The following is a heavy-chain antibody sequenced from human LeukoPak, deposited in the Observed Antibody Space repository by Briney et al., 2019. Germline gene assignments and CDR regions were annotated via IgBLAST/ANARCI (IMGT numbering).Heavy chain of an antibody. CDR3: ARERKYHSNFDY. CDR1: GFTFRSYG. Sequence: GGSLRLSCAASGFTFRSYGMHWVRQAPGKGLEWVAIIRYDGTNKYYADSVKGRFTISRDNSKNTLYLQMNSLRAEDTAVYYCARERKYHSNFDYWGQGTLVTVSS. V-gene: IGHV3-30*02. CDR2: IRYDGTNK. J-gene: IGHJ4*02. D-gene: IGHD1-14*01.